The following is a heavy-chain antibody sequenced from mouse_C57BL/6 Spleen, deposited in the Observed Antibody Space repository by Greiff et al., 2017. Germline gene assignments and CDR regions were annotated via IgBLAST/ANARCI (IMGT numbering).Heavy chain of an antibody. D-gene: IGHD3-1*01. J-gene: IGHJ2*01. CDR1: GFTFSSYA. V-gene: IGHV5-4*01. Sequence: EVMLVESGGGLVKPGGSLKLSCAASGFTFSSYAMSWVRQTPEKRLEWVATISDGGSYTYYPDNLKDRFTISRDNAKNQLYLQMSHLTSEDTAMYYCARDRGRPFDYWGQGTTLTVSS. CDR3: ARDRGRPFDY. CDR2: ISDGGSYT.